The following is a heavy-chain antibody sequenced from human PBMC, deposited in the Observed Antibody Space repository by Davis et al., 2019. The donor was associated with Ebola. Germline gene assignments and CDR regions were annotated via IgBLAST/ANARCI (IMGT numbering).Heavy chain of an antibody. CDR1: GGSFSGYY. CDR3: ARSPGYCSGGSCYSGAFDI. CDR2: INHSGST. Sequence: PSETLSLTCAVYGGSFSGYYWSWIRQPPGKGLEWIGEINHSGSTNYNPSLKSRVTISVDTSKNQFSLKLSSVTAADTAVYYCARSPGYCSGGSCYSGAFDIWGQGTMVTVSS. D-gene: IGHD2-15*01. J-gene: IGHJ3*02. V-gene: IGHV4-34*01.